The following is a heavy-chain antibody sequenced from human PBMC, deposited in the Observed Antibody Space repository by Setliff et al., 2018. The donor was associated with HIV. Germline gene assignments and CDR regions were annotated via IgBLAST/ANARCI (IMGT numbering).Heavy chain of an antibody. V-gene: IGHV4-34*01. CDR3: ARGRDYTGSWFRPFYLDF. CDR2: INHSGST. D-gene: IGHD3-3*01. Sequence: SETPSLTCAVYGGSFSAYHWSWIRQTPGKGLEWLGEINHSGSTAYNLALESRVSMSIDTSKNQFSLKLTSVTAADTAIYYCARGRDYTGSWFRPFYLDFWGHGNLVTVSS. J-gene: IGHJ4*01. CDR1: GGSFSAYH.